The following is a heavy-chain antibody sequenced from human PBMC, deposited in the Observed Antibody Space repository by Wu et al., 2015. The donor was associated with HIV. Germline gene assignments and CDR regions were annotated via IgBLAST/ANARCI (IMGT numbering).Heavy chain of an antibody. CDR3: ASQTGYSSSWYGTGENFQH. V-gene: IGHV1-69*05. Sequence: QVHLVQSGAEVKKPGSSVRVSCEVSGGSFNSYTISWVRQAPGQGLEWMGGLIPIFGTTNYTKRFQGRVTITTDESTSTVYMELSSLGSEDTAVYYCASQTGYSSSWYGTGENFQHWGQGTLVTVSS. CDR1: GGSFNSYT. D-gene: IGHD6-13*01. CDR2: LIPIFGTT. J-gene: IGHJ1*01.